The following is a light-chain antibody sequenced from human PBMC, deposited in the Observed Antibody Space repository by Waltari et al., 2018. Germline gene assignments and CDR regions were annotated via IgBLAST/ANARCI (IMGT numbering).Light chain of an antibody. V-gene: IGLV3-21*01. CDR2: YDG. J-gene: IGLJ2*01. Sequence: VLTQTPSVSVAPGETARISCEGDNIGIETIHWYQQKPGPAPSLVIHYDGYRPSGIPYLFSGFNSGNRATLTISRVEAGDEADYYCQMCNSSSDDVIFGGGTKMTVL. CDR1: NIGIET. CDR3: QMCNSSSDDVI.